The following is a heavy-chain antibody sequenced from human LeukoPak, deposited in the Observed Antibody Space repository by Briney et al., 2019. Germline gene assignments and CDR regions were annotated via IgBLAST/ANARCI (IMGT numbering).Heavy chain of an antibody. V-gene: IGHV3-74*01. CDR1: GFTFSKYW. J-gene: IGHJ4*02. CDR3: ATKQWLAPPPDS. Sequence: GGSLRLSCAAPGFTFSKYWMLWVRQAPEKGLESVSRINTDGTVTTYADSVKGRFTVSRDNADNTMFLQMNSVRDEDTAVYYCATKQWLAPPPDSWGQGTPVTVSS. D-gene: IGHD6-19*01. CDR2: INTDGTVT.